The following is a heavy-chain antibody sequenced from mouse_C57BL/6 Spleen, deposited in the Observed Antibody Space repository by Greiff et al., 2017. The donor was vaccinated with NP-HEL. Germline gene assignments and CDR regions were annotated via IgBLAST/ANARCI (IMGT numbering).Heavy chain of an antibody. CDR2: IYPGDGDT. D-gene: IGHD2-4*01. Sequence: QVQLKESGPELVKPGASVKISCKASGYAFSSSWMNWVKQRPGKGLEWIGRIYPGDGDTNYNGKFKGKATLTADKSSSTAYMQLSSLTSEDSAVYFCADDYDYDGGACADWGQGTRVTVSA. V-gene: IGHV1-82*01. J-gene: IGHJ3*01. CDR1: GYAFSSSW. CDR3: ADDYDYDGGACAD.